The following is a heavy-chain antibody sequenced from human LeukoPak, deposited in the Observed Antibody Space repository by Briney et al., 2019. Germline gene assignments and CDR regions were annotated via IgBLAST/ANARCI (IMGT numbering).Heavy chain of an antibody. J-gene: IGHJ3*02. V-gene: IGHV4-59*08. CDR3: ARHAGSSGYYWDAFDI. D-gene: IGHD3-22*01. Sequence: PSETLSLTCTVSGGSISSYYWSWIRQPPGKGLEWIGYIYYSGSTNYNPSLKSRVTISVETSKNQFSLKLSSVTAADTAVYYCARHAGSSGYYWDAFDIWGQGTMVTVSS. CDR2: IYYSGST. CDR1: GGSISSYY.